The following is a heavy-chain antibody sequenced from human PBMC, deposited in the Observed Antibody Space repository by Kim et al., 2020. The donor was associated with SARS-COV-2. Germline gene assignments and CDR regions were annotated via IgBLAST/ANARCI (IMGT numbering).Heavy chain of an antibody. V-gene: IGHV1-46*01. CDR1: GYTFTSYY. J-gene: IGHJ4*02. D-gene: IGHD5-18*01. Sequence: ASVKVSCKASGYTFTSYYMHWVRQAPGQGLEWMGIINPSGGSTSYAQKFQGRVTMTRDTSTSTVYMELSSLRSEDTAVYYCARVGRGYSYGPKPGSSSWEFDYWGQGTLVTVSS. CDR3: ARVGRGYSYGPKPGSSSWEFDY. CDR2: INPSGGST.